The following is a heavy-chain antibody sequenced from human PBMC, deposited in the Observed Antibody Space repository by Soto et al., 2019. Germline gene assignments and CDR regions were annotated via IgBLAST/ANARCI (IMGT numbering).Heavy chain of an antibody. J-gene: IGHJ4*02. CDR1: GFTFDDYA. V-gene: IGHV3-9*01. CDR2: ISWNSGSI. CDR3: AKDDLRFLEWLFDY. Sequence: EVQLVESGGGLAQPGRSLRLSCAASGFTFDDYAMHWVRQAPGKGLEWVSGISWNSGSIGYADSVKGRFTISRDNAKNSLYLQMNSLRAEDTALYYCAKDDLRFLEWLFDYWGQGTLVTVSS. D-gene: IGHD3-3*01.